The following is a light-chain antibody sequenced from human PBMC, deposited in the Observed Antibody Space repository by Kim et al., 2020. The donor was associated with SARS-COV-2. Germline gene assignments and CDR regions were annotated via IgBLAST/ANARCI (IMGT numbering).Light chain of an antibody. CDR3: QQYDRYPRT. Sequence: DIQMTQSPSSLSASVGDRVTITCRASQGISSWLAWYQLKPGTAPKSLIYAASSLQSGVPSRFSGSGSGTDFTLTSSSLQPEDFATYYCQQYDRYPRTFGQGTKVDIK. CDR1: QGISSW. V-gene: IGKV1D-16*01. CDR2: AAS. J-gene: IGKJ1*01.